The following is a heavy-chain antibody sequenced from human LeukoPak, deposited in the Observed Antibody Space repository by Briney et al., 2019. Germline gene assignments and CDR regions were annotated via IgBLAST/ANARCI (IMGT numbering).Heavy chain of an antibody. CDR3: AEDRGEKMDV. CDR1: GSTFTAYF. CDR2: IDPNSGEK. D-gene: IGHD3-10*01. Sequence: ASVKVSCKASGSTFTAYFVHWVRQAPGQGLGWMGCIDPNSGEKNFAQKFQGRVTMTSDTSISTAYMELSRLRFDDTAVYYCAEDRGEKMDVWGQGTTVIVSS. J-gene: IGHJ6*02. V-gene: IGHV1-2*02.